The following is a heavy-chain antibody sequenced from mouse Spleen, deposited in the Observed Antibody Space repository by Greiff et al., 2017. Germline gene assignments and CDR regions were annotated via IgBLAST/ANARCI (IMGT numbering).Heavy chain of an antibody. V-gene: IGHV7-3*02. CDR2: IRNKANGYTT. CDR1: GFTFTDYY. J-gene: IGHJ3*01. D-gene: IGHD1-1*01. Sequence: EVKLVESGGGLVQPGGSLRLSCATSGFTFTDYYMSWVRQPPGKALEWLGFIRNKANGYTTEYSASVKGRFTISRDNSQSILYLQMNTLRAEDSATYYCARDMGYGSSYGFAYWGQGTLVTVSA. CDR3: ARDMGYGSSYGFAY.